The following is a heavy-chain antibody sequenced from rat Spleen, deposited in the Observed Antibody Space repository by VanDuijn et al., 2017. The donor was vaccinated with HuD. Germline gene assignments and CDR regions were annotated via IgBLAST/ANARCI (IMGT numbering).Heavy chain of an antibody. CDR2: IDTGGDST. D-gene: IGHD1-11*01. J-gene: IGHJ2*01. V-gene: IGHV5-25*01. CDR3: TRKEDL. Sequence: EVQLVESGGGLVQPGRSMKLSCAASGFTFSIYYMAWVRQAPTQGLGWGATIDTGGDSTYYRDSVKVRFTISRENAKNTLYLQMDRLRSEDTATYYCTRKEDLWGQGVMVTVSS. CDR1: GFTFSIYY.